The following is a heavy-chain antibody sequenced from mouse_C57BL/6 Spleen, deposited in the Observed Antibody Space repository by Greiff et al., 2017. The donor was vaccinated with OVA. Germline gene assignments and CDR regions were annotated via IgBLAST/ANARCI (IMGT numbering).Heavy chain of an antibody. Sequence: EVKLQQSGPVLVKPGASVKMSCKASGYTFTDYYMNWVKQSHGKSLEWIGVINPYNGGTSYNQKFKGKATLTVDKSSSTAYMELNSLTSEDSAVYYCAREFITTVVATFDYWGQGTTLTVSS. CDR2: INPYNGGT. V-gene: IGHV1-19*01. J-gene: IGHJ2*01. CDR3: AREFITTVVATFDY. D-gene: IGHD1-1*01. CDR1: GYTFTDYY.